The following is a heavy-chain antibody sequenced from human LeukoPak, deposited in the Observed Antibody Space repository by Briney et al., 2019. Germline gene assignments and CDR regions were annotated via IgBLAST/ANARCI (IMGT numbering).Heavy chain of an antibody. D-gene: IGHD3-22*01. J-gene: IGHJ4*02. CDR2: LSYDGSNE. CDR3: AKGSYYDSSGSFYFDY. V-gene: IGHV3-30-3*01. Sequence: GGSLRLSCAASGFTFSSYSMHWVRQAPGKGLEWVAVLSYDGSNEYYTDSVKGRFTISRDNSKNTLYVQVNSLGTEDTAAYYCAKGSYYDSSGSFYFDYWGQGTLVTVSS. CDR1: GFTFSSYS.